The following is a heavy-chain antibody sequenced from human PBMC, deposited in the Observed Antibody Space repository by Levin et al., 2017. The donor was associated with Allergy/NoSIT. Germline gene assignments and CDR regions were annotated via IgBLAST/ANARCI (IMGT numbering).Heavy chain of an antibody. V-gene: IGHV3-49*03. Sequence: GGSLRLSCSASGFNFADYATSWFRQTPGKGLEWVGFIRSDTHGGTSEFAASVKGRFTLSRDESKSIAYLQMNSLKTEDTGVYYCSRPIAVAYMHFDPWGQGTLVTVSS. J-gene: IGHJ5*02. CDR1: GFNFADYA. CDR2: IRSDTHGGTS. D-gene: IGHD6-19*01. CDR3: SRPIAVAYMHFDP.